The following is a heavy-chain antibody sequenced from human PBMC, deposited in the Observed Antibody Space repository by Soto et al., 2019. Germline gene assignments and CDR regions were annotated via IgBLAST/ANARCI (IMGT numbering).Heavy chain of an antibody. V-gene: IGHV3-11*01. Sequence: QVQLVESGGGLVKPGGSLRLSCAASGFTFSDYYMSWVRQAPGKGLEWVSYISSSGSSIYYAGSVKGRFTISRDNAKNSLYLQMNSLRAEDTAVYYCARDWDDILSGYLDAFDIWGQGTMVTVSS. CDR3: ARDWDDILSGYLDAFDI. D-gene: IGHD3-9*01. CDR2: ISSSGSSI. J-gene: IGHJ3*02. CDR1: GFTFSDYY.